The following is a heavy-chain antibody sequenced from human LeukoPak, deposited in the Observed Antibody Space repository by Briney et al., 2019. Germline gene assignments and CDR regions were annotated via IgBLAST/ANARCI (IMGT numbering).Heavy chain of an antibody. Sequence: GESLKISCKGSGYSFTSYLIGWVRQMPGKGLEWMGIIYPGDFDTRYSPSFQGQVTISADKSISTAYLQWSSLKASDTAMYYCARGPYYDSSGYYYGFDYWGQGTLVTVSS. CDR3: ARGPYYDSSGYYYGFDY. J-gene: IGHJ4*02. D-gene: IGHD3-22*01. CDR1: GYSFTSYL. V-gene: IGHV5-51*01. CDR2: IYPGDFDT.